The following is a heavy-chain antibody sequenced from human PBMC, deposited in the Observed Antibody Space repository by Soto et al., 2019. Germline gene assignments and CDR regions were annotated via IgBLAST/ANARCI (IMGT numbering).Heavy chain of an antibody. J-gene: IGHJ4*02. CDR2: IDSGGTTI. CDR1: GFTFSSYS. D-gene: IGHD6-19*01. Sequence: EVQLVESGGGLVQPGGSLRLSCAASGFTFSSYSMIWVRQPPGKGLECISYIDSGGTTIYQTDSVKGRFTISGDNAKTSLYLQRNSLRGEDTAVYYCARRTSGWYSDYWGLGTVVTVSS. CDR3: ARRTSGWYSDY. V-gene: IGHV3-48*01.